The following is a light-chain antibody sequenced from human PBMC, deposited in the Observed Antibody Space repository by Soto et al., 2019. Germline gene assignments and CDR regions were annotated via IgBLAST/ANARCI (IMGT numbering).Light chain of an antibody. CDR1: QSISTW. Sequence: DLQLTQSPSSVSASVGDRVTITCRASQSISTWLAWYQQKPGKVPKLLIYAASTLQSGVPSRFSGSGSGTDFTLTISSLQPEDSASYYCQQSYSSWATFGGGTKVDVK. J-gene: IGKJ4*01. CDR2: AAS. CDR3: QQSYSSWAT. V-gene: IGKV1-12*01.